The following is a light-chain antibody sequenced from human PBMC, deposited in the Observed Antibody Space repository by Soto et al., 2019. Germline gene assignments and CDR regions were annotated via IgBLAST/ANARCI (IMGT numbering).Light chain of an antibody. CDR2: GAS. V-gene: IGKV3-15*01. CDR1: NSISTN. CDR3: QQYGNWPPGT. J-gene: IGKJ1*01. Sequence: EVLMTQSPDTLYVSPGERVALSCRASNSISTNLAWYQQKPGQAPRLLIYGASTRATDIPARFSGSGSGTEFTLTITGLQSEDFAVYHCQQYGNWPPGTFGQGTKVDIK.